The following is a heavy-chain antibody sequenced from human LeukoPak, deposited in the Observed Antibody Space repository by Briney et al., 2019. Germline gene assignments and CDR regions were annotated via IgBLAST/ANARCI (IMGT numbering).Heavy chain of an antibody. CDR3: ASSVDYYDSSGYPMYEYFQH. D-gene: IGHD3-22*01. J-gene: IGHJ1*01. Sequence: SVTVSCKASGGTFSSYAISWVRQAPGQGLEGMGGIIPIFGTANYAQKFQGRVTITTDESTSTAYMELSSLRSEDTAVYYCASSVDYYDSSGYPMYEYFQHWGQGTLVTVSS. CDR2: IIPIFGTA. CDR1: GGTFSSYA. V-gene: IGHV1-69*05.